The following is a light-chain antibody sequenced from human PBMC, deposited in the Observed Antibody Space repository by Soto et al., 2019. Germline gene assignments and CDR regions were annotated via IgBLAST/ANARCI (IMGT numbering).Light chain of an antibody. CDR3: QQLNSYPPT. J-gene: IGKJ2*01. Sequence: DIQLSQSPSFLSASVGDRVTITCRASQGISSYLAWYQQKPGKAPKLLIYAASTLQSGVPSRFSGSGSGTEFTLTISSLQPEHFATYYCQQLNSYPPTFGQGTKLEIK. V-gene: IGKV1-9*01. CDR1: QGISSY. CDR2: AAS.